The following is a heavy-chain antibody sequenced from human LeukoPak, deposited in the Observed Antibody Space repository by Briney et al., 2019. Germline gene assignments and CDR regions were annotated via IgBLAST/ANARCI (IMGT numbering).Heavy chain of an antibody. D-gene: IGHD2-2*01. J-gene: IGHJ4*02. CDR3: AKAPVLVVVPAAMSY. CDR1: GFTFSSYA. CDR2: ISGSGGST. V-gene: IGHV3-23*01. Sequence: GGSLRLSCAASGFTFSSYAMSWVRQAPGKGLEWVSAISGSGGSTYYADSVKGRFTISRDNSKNTLYLQMNSLRAEDTAVYYCAKAPVLVVVPAAMSYWGQGTLVTVSS.